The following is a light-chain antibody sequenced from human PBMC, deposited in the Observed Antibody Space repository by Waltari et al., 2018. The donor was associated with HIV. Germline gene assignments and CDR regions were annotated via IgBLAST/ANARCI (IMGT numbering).Light chain of an antibody. J-gene: IGLJ3*02. CDR3: QSYDSRQSGFWV. V-gene: IGLV1-40*01. Sequence: QSVLTQPPSVSGDPGQRVTISCTGSSPNIGAGYDVHWYQQLPGTAPKLLIYGNTNRPSGVSDRFSGSKSGTSASLAITGLQAEDEADYYCQSYDSRQSGFWVFGGGTTLTVL. CDR1: SPNIGAGYD. CDR2: GNT.